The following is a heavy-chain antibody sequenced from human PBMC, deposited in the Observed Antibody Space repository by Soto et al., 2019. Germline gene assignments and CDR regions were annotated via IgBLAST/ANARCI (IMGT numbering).Heavy chain of an antibody. D-gene: IGHD1-1*01. Sequence: DVQLLASGGRLVQPGGSLRLSCAASGFTFNAYSLSWVRQAPGKGLEWVSAISTTGGSTYYADSVKGRFTISRVNSQNTLSLQMNSLRAEDTAVYYCARPDGATYNFRYWGQGTLVTVSS. CDR1: GFTFNAYS. J-gene: IGHJ4*02. CDR2: ISTTGGST. CDR3: ARPDGATYNFRY. V-gene: IGHV3-23*01.